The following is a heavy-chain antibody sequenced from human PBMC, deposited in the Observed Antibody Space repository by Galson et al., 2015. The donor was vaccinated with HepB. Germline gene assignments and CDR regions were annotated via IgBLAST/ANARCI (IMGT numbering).Heavy chain of an antibody. D-gene: IGHD1-26*01. CDR1: GYTLTELS. CDR2: FDPEDGET. CDR3: ATDSLFGGSYDAFDI. Sequence: SVKVSCKVSGYTLTELSMHWVRQAPGKGLEWMGGFDPEDGETIYAQKFQGRVTMTEDTTTDTAYMELSSLRSEDTAVYYCATDSLFGGSYDAFDIWGQGTMVTVSS. V-gene: IGHV1-24*01. J-gene: IGHJ3*02.